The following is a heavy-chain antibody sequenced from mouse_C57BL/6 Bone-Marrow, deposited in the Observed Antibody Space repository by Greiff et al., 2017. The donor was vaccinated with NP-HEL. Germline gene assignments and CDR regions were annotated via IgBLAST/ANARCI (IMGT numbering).Heavy chain of an antibody. Sequence: VMLVESGPGLVQPSQSLSITCTVSGFSLTSYGVHWVRQSPGKGLEWLGVIWSGGSTDYNAAFISRLSISKDNSKSQVFFKMNSLQADDTAIYYCARGNWDVRDFDYWGQGTTLTVSS. D-gene: IGHD4-1*01. CDR3: ARGNWDVRDFDY. J-gene: IGHJ2*01. CDR2: IWSGGST. CDR1: GFSLTSYG. V-gene: IGHV2-2*01.